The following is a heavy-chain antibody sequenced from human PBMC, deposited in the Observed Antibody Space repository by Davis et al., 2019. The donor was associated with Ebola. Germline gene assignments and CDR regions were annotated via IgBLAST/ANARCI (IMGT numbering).Heavy chain of an antibody. CDR3: AKHSGAWALSWFDP. CDR1: GFIFNNYA. D-gene: IGHD3-10*01. J-gene: IGHJ5*02. V-gene: IGHV3-21*05. Sequence: GESLKISCVASGFIFNNYAMSWVRQAPGKGLEWVANISSSGADTGYADAVKGRFSISRDNSRRSVFLDMTSLRAEDTALYHCAKHSGAWALSWFDPWGQGTLVTVSS. CDR2: ISSSGADT.